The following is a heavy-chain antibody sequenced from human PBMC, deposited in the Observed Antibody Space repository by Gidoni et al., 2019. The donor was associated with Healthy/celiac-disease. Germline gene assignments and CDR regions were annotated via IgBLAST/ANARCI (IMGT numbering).Heavy chain of an antibody. CDR2: ISYDGSNK. D-gene: IGHD4-17*01. CDR3: AKDRGDYGDYLYYFDY. J-gene: IGHJ4*02. CDR1: GVTFSSYG. Sequence: QVQLVESGGGVVQPGRSLRISCAASGVTFSSYGMHGVRQAPGKGLEWVAVISYDGSNKYYADSVKGRFTISRDNSKNTLYLQMNSLRAEDTAVYYCAKDRGDYGDYLYYFDYWGQGTLVTVSS. V-gene: IGHV3-30*18.